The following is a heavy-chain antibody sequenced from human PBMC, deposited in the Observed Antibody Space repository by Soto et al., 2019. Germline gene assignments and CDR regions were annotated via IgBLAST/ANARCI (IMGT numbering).Heavy chain of an antibody. CDR3: AKDVVGVRGNFDY. Sequence: EVQLLESGGGLVQPGASLRLSCAASGFTFSSYAMSWVRQAPGKGLEWVSAISGSGGSTYYADSVKGRFTISRDNSKNTLYLQMNSLRAEDTAVYYCAKDVVGVRGNFDYWGQGTLVTVSS. D-gene: IGHD3-10*01. CDR1: GFTFSSYA. CDR2: ISGSGGST. J-gene: IGHJ4*02. V-gene: IGHV3-23*01.